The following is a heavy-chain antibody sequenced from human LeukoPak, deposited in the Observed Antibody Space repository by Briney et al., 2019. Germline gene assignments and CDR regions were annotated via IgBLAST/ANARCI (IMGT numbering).Heavy chain of an antibody. J-gene: IGHJ4*02. D-gene: IGHD1-26*01. CDR1: GGSFSGYY. Sequence: SETLSLTCAVYGGSFSGYYWSWIRQPPGKGLEWIGEINHSGSTNYNPSLKSRVTISGDTSKNQFSLKLSSVTAADTAVYYCARGPAYSGSYHPRAYFDYWGQGTLVTVSS. V-gene: IGHV4-34*01. CDR3: ARGPAYSGSYHPRAYFDY. CDR2: INHSGST.